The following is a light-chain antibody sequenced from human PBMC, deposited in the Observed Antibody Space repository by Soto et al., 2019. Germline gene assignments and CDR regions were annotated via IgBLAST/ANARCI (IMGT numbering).Light chain of an antibody. CDR1: QSISSY. CDR2: HAS. V-gene: IGKV3-11*01. CDR3: QQRSNWPLT. J-gene: IGKJ3*01. Sequence: EIVLTQSPATLSLSPGERATLSCRASQSISSYLAWYQQKPGQAPRLLIYHASNRATGIPARFSGSGSGTDFTLTISSLEPEDLAVYYCQQRSNWPLTFGPGTKVDIK.